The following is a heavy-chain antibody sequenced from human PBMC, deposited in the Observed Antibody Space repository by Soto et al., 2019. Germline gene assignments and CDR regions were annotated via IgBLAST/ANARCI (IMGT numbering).Heavy chain of an antibody. D-gene: IGHD1-7*01. V-gene: IGHV4-38-2*01. J-gene: IGHJ6*02. Sequence: SETLSLTCAVSGYSISSGYYWGWIRQPPGKGLEWIGSIYHSGSTYYNPSPKSRITINPDTSKNQFSLQLNSVTPEDTAVYYCARGNWNLFGMDVWGQGTTVTVSS. CDR1: GYSISSGYY. CDR3: ARGNWNLFGMDV. CDR2: IYHSGST.